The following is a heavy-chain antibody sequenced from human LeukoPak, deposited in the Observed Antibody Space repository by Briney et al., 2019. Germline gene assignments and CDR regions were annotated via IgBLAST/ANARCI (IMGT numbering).Heavy chain of an antibody. CDR2: INPSGGST. D-gene: IGHD3-16*02. CDR3: ARENVIKGAFDI. J-gene: IGHJ3*02. CDR1: GYTFTSYY. Sequence: ASVKVSCMASGYTFTSYYMHWVRQAPGQGLEWMGIINPSGGSTSYAQKFQGRVTMTRDTSTSTVYMELSSLRSEDTAVYYCARENVIKGAFDIWGQGTMVTVSS. V-gene: IGHV1-46*01.